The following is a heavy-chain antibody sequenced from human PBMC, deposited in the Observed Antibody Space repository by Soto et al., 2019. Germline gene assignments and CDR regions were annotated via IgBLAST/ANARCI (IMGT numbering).Heavy chain of an antibody. CDR3: ARDYIYAFDI. CDR1: GGSDSSNIAA. CDR2: TFYRSKWYN. V-gene: IGHV6-1*01. Sequence: SQALPLTDDICGGSDSSNIAAWNWIQQSPSRGLEWLGKTFYRSKWYNEYADSVKGRFTISRDNAKNSLYLQMNSLRAEDTAVYYCARDYIYAFDIWGQGTMVTVSS. D-gene: IGHD3-10*01. J-gene: IGHJ3*02.